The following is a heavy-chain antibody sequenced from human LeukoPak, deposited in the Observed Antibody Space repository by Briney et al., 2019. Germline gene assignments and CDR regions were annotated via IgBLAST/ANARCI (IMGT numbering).Heavy chain of an antibody. CDR2: ISYDGSNK. Sequence: GRSLRLSCAASGFTFDDYAMHWVRQAPGKGLEWVAVISYDGSNKYYADSVKGRFTISRDNSKNTLYLQMNSLRAEDTAVYYCAREMIVEIDYWGQGTLVTVSS. D-gene: IGHD3-22*01. CDR3: AREMIVEIDY. V-gene: IGHV3-30-3*01. CDR1: GFTFDDYA. J-gene: IGHJ4*02.